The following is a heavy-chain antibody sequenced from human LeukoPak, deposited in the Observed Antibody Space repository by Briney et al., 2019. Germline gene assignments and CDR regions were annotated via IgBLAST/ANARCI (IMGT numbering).Heavy chain of an antibody. CDR2: ISTSGST. V-gene: IGHV4-61*09. CDR3: TRDTRKQQLSNWFDP. CDR1: GGSISSGSYY. Sequence: PSETLSLTCTVSGGSISSGSYYWSWIRQPAGTGLEWIGHISTSGSTNYNPSLKSRVTISGDMSKNQFSLNLRSVTAADTAVYYCTRDTRKQQLSNWFDPWGQGTLVTVSS. J-gene: IGHJ5*02. D-gene: IGHD6-13*01.